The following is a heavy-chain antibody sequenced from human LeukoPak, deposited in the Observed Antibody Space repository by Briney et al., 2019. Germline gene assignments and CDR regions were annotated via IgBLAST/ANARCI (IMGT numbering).Heavy chain of an antibody. V-gene: IGHV1-69*13. CDR1: GGTFSSYA. CDR3: ARGFYYDYVLDPPQDY. J-gene: IGHJ4*02. D-gene: IGHD3-16*01. Sequence: GASVKVSCKASGGTFSSYAFSWVRQAPGQGLEWMGGIIPFSGITNHAQKFQGRVTITAEESTSTAYMELSSLRSGDTAVYYCARGFYYDYVLDPPQDYWGQGTLVTVSS. CDR2: IIPFSGIT.